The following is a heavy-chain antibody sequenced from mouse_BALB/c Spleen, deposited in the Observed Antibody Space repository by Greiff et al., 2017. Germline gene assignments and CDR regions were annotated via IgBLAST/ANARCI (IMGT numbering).Heavy chain of an antibody. CDR2: IDPYDSET. J-gene: IGHJ4*01. D-gene: IGHD1-1*01. Sequence: QVQLQQPGAELVRPGASVKLSCKASGYTFTGYWMNWVKQRPEQGLEWIGRIDPYDSETHYNQKFKDKAILTVDKSSSTAYMQLSSLTSEDSAVYDCARYGTTVVDYAMDYWGQGTSVTVSS. CDR1: GYTFTGYW. V-gene: IGHV1-52*01. CDR3: ARYGTTVVDYAMDY.